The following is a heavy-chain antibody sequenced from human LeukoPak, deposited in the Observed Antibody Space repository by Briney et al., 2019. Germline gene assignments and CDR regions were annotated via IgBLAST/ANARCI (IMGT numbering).Heavy chain of an antibody. CDR2: INPNSGGT. CDR3: ARIGGYDSSGYAVDV. D-gene: IGHD3-22*01. CDR1: GYTFTGCY. J-gene: IGHJ6*02. V-gene: IGHV1-2*02. Sequence: ASVRVSCKASGYTFTGCYMHWVRQAPGQGLEWMGWINPNSGGTNYAQKFQGRVTMTRDTFISTAYMELSRLRSDDTAVYYCARIGGYDSSGYAVDVWGQGTTVPVSS.